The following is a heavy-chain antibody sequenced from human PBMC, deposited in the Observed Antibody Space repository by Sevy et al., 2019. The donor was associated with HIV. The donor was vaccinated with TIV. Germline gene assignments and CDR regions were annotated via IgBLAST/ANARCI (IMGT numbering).Heavy chain of an antibody. CDR3: TTGHVPGIAVAGTNY. CDR1: GFTFSNAW. Sequence: GGSLRLSCAASGFTFSNAWMSWVRQAPGKGLEWVGRIKSKTDGGTTDYAAPVKGRFTISRDDSKNTQYLQMNSLKTEERAVYYCTTGHVPGIAVAGTNYRGQGTLVPVSS. J-gene: IGHJ4*02. V-gene: IGHV3-15*01. CDR2: IKSKTDGGTT. D-gene: IGHD6-19*01.